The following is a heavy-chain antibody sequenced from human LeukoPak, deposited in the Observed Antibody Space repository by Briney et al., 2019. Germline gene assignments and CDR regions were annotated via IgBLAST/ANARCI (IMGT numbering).Heavy chain of an antibody. V-gene: IGHV4-4*07. Sequence: PSETLSLTCTVPGGSISSYYWSWIRQPAGKGLEWIGRIYSSGSTYYNPSLKSRVTMSVDTSKNQFSLKLSSVTAADTAVYYCARVRSSSSMRFDPWGQGTLVTVSS. D-gene: IGHD6-6*01. CDR1: GGSISSYY. J-gene: IGHJ5*02. CDR3: ARVRSSSSMRFDP. CDR2: IYSSGST.